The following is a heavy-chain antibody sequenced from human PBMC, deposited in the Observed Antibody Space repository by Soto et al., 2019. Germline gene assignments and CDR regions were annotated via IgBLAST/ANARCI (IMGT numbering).Heavy chain of an antibody. V-gene: IGHV1-18*01. CDR2: IKPYNGNT. J-gene: IGHJ4*02. Sequence: WASVKVSCKASGYSFSIYGINWVRQAPGQGLEWMGWIKPYNGNTKYAQNLQGRMTMTTDTSTSTAYMELRSLRSDDTAVYYCARDLDGSGSCYTDYWGQGTLVTVSS. CDR3: ARDLDGSGSCYTDY. CDR1: GYSFSIYG. D-gene: IGHD3-10*01.